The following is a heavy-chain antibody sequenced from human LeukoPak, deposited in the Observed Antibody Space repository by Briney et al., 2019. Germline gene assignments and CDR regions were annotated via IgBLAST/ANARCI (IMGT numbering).Heavy chain of an antibody. D-gene: IGHD3-3*01. V-gene: IGHV4-30-2*01. Sequence: PSQTLSLTCTVSGGSISSGGYYWSWIRQPPGKGLEWIGYIYHSGSTYYNPSLKSRVTISVDTSKNQFSLKLSSVTAADTAVYYCARDQSGFWSGYPNYMDVWGKGTTVTVSS. CDR3: ARDQSGFWSGYPNYMDV. CDR1: GGSISSGGYY. CDR2: IYHSGST. J-gene: IGHJ6*03.